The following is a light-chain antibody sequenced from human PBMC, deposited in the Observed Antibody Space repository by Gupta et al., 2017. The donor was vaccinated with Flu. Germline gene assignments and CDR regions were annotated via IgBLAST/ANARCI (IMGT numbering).Light chain of an antibody. CDR3: QQAHSFPVT. V-gene: IGKV1-12*01. Sequence: PSSVSACVGDRGTITCRASQGLGGSLAWFQQKPGKAPNPLIYAASSLQSGVPSRFSGSGSGTDFTHTISSLQPEDFATYYCQQAHSFPVTFGRGTKVDIK. J-gene: IGKJ4*01. CDR2: AAS. CDR1: QGLGGS.